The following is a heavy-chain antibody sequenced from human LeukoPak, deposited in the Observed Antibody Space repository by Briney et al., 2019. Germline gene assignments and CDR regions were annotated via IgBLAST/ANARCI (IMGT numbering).Heavy chain of an antibody. Sequence: PSETLSLTCTVSGGSISSYYWSWIRQPPGKGLEWIGYIYYSGSTNYNPSLKSRVTISVDTSKNQFSLKLSSVTAADTAVYYCARTTTKYNTYDYWGQGTLVTVSS. J-gene: IGHJ4*02. V-gene: IGHV4-59*01. CDR1: GGSISSYY. CDR2: IYYSGST. CDR3: ARTTTKYNTYDY. D-gene: IGHD4-17*01.